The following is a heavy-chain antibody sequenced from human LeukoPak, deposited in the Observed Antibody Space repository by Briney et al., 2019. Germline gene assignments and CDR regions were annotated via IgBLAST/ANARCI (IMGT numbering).Heavy chain of an antibody. CDR3: ARGSSSSWYSIYYFDY. J-gene: IGHJ4*02. D-gene: IGHD6-13*01. V-gene: IGHV3-33*01. Sequence: GGSLRLSCAASGFTFSSYGMHWVRQAPGKGLEWVAVIWYDGSNKYYADSVKGRFTISRDNSKNTLYLQMNSLRAEDTVVYYCARGSSSSWYSIYYFDYWGQGTLVTVSS. CDR2: IWYDGSNK. CDR1: GFTFSSYG.